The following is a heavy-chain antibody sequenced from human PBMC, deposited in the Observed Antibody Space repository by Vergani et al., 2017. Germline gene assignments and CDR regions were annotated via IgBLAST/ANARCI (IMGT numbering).Heavy chain of an antibody. CDR1: GFTFSGSA. D-gene: IGHD2-15*01. V-gene: IGHV3-73*01. Sequence: EVQLVESGGGLVQPGGSLKISCAASGFTFSGSAMHWVRQASGKGLEWVGRIRSKANSYATAYAASVKGRFTISRDDSKNTAYLQMNSLKTEDTAVYYCTRRIVVVVAATPYGMDVWDQGTTVIVSS. CDR2: IRSKANSYAT. J-gene: IGHJ6*02. CDR3: TRRIVVVVAATPYGMDV.